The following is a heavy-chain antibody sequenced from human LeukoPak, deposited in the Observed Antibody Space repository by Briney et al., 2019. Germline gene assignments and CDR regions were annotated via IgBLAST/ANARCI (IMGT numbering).Heavy chain of an antibody. D-gene: IGHD3-16*01. CDR1: GGSISSNNW. CDR2: IYHSGST. CDR3: ARETSQKGAHYMDV. Sequence: SGTLSLTCAVSGGSISSNNWWSWVRQPPGKGLEWIGEIYHSGSTNYNPSLKSRVTISVDKSKNQFSLKLSSVTAADTAVYYCARETSQKGAHYMDVWGKGTTVTISS. J-gene: IGHJ6*03. V-gene: IGHV4-4*02.